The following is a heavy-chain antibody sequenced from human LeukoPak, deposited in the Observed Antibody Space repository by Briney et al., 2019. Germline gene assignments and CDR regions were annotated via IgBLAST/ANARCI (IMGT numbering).Heavy chain of an antibody. D-gene: IGHD2-2*01. V-gene: IGHV3-23*01. CDR1: GFTFSIYA. Sequence: GGSLRLSCAASGFTFSIYAMNWVRQAPGRGLEWVSGISDSGRNTYYSDSVKGRFTISRDNSESTVYLQMNSLTAEDTAQYYCATGCVGSPNCQATGYDHWGQGTLVTVSS. CDR3: ATGCVGSPNCQATGYDH. J-gene: IGHJ4*02. CDR2: ISDSGRNT.